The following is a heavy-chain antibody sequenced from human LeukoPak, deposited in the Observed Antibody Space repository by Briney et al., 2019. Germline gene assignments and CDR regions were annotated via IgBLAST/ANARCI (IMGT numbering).Heavy chain of an antibody. D-gene: IGHD3-22*01. J-gene: IGHJ6*02. V-gene: IGHV3-33*06. CDR1: GFTFSSYG. Sequence: PGGSLRLSCAASGFTFSSYGMHWVRQAPGKGLEWVAVIWYDESNKYYADSVKGRFTISRDNSKNTLYLQMNSLRAEDTAVYYCAKYYYDSSGYYYYYYYGMDVWGQGTTVTVSS. CDR3: AKYYYDSSGYYYYYYYGMDV. CDR2: IWYDESNK.